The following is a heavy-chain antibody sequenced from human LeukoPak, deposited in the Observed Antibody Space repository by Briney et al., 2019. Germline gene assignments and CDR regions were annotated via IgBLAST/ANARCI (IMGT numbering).Heavy chain of an antibody. Sequence: SETLSLTCTVSGDSISSYYWSWIRQPPGKGLEWIGYIYYSGSTNYNPSLKSRVTISVDTSKNQFSLKLSSVTAADTAVYYCASPNGVSIDYWGQGILVTVSS. CDR3: ASPNGVSIDY. D-gene: IGHD3-10*01. J-gene: IGHJ4*02. CDR2: IYYSGST. CDR1: GDSISSYY. V-gene: IGHV4-59*01.